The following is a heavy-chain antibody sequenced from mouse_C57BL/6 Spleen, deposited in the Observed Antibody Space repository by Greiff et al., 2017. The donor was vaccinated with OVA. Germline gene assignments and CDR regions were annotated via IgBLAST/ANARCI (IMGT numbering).Heavy chain of an antibody. V-gene: IGHV1-64*01. CDR1: GYTFPRSW. CDR3: ARSGDYAMDY. CDR2: IHPNSGST. J-gene: IGHJ4*01. Sequence: QVQLQQPGAELVTPGASVKLSCKASGYTFPRSWMPWVTQMPFPVLEWIGMIHPNSGSTNYNEKFKSKATLTVDKSSSTAYMQLSSLTSEDSAVYYCARSGDYAMDYWGQGTSVTVSS. D-gene: IGHD3-1*01.